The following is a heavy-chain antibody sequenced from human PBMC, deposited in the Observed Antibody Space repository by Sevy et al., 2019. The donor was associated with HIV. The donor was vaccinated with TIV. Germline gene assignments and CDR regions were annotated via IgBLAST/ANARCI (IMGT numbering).Heavy chain of an antibody. V-gene: IGHV4-4*07. CDR1: GGSITNNY. CDR2: IYSSGTT. Sequence: SETLSLTCTVSGGSITNNYWGWIQQPAGKGLEWIGRIYSSGTTTYNPSFKSRVTMSADTSKNQVSLILNSVTAADTAVYYCVSEYSGYPFDLWGQGTMVTVSS. CDR3: VSEYSGYPFDL. D-gene: IGHD5-12*01. J-gene: IGHJ3*01.